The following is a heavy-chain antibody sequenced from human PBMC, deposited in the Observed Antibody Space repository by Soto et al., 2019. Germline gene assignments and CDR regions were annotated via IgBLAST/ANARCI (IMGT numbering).Heavy chain of an antibody. V-gene: IGHV3-23*01. CDR2: ISGSGGST. CDR3: AKVPGGAHDYGDYVRYFDY. CDR1: GFTFSSYA. D-gene: IGHD4-17*01. Sequence: GGSLRLSCAASGFTFSSYAMSWVRQAPGKGLEWVSAISGSGGSTYYADSVKGRFTISRDNSKNTLYLQMNSLRAEDTAVYYCAKVPGGAHDYGDYVRYFDYWGQGTLVTVSS. J-gene: IGHJ4*02.